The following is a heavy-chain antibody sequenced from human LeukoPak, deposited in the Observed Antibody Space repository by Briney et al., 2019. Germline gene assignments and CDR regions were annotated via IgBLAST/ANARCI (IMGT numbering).Heavy chain of an antibody. CDR1: GFSFSSYA. CDR3: AKDDNFDTAMDY. J-gene: IGHJ4*02. Sequence: GGSLRLSCAASGFSFSSYAMSWVRQAPGKGLEWVSAISKSGDSTFYADSVKGRFTISRDNSQNTLYLQMNSLRAEDTAVYYCAKDDNFDTAMDYWGQGTLVTVSS. V-gene: IGHV3-23*01. CDR2: ISKSGDST. D-gene: IGHD5-18*01.